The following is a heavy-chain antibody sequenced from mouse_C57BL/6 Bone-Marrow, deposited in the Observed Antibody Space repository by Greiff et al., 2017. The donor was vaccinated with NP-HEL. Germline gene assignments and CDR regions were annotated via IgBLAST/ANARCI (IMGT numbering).Heavy chain of an antibody. V-gene: IGHV1-81*01. J-gene: IGHJ2*01. Sequence: QVQLKQSGAELARPGASVKLSCKASGYTFTSYGISWVKQRTGQGLEWIGEIYPRSGNTYYNEKFKGKATLPADKSSSTAYMELRSLTSEDSAVYFCARWSYGSSMYYFDYWGQGTTLTVSS. CDR3: ARWSYGSSMYYFDY. D-gene: IGHD1-1*01. CDR2: IYPRSGNT. CDR1: GYTFTSYG.